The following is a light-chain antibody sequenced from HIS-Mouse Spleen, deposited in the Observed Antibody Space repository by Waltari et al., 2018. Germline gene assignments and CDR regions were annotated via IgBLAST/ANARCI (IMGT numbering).Light chain of an antibody. CDR3: SSYTSSSFYV. V-gene: IGLV2-11*01. Sequence: QSALTQPRSVSGSPGQSVTISFTGTSSDVGGYNYVSWYQQHPGKAPKLMIYDVSKRPSGVPDRFSGSKSGNTASLTISGLQAEDEADYYCSSYTSSSFYVFGTGTKVTVL. J-gene: IGLJ1*01. CDR2: DVS. CDR1: SSDVGGYNY.